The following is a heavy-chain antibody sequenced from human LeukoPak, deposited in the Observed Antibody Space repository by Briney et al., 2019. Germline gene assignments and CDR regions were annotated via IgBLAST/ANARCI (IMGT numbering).Heavy chain of an antibody. Sequence: GGSLRLSCAASGFTFSSYSMNWVRQAPGKGLEWVGRIKSKTDGGTTDYAAPVKGRFTISRDDSKNTLYLQMNSLKTEDTAVYYCTTPLAVAVGNDYWGQGTLVTVSS. CDR3: TTPLAVAVGNDY. D-gene: IGHD6-19*01. J-gene: IGHJ4*02. V-gene: IGHV3-15*01. CDR2: IKSKTDGGTT. CDR1: GFTFSSYS.